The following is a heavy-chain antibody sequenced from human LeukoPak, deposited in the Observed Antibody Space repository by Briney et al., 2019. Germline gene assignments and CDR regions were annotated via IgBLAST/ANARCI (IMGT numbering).Heavy chain of an antibody. D-gene: IGHD3-22*01. Sequence: ASVKVSCKVSGYTLTELSMHWVRQAPGKGLEWMGGFDPEGGETIYAQKFQGRVTMTEDTSTDTAYMELSSLRSEDTAVYYCATDDSSGYQHDAFDIWGQGTMVTVSS. V-gene: IGHV1-24*01. CDR3: ATDDSSGYQHDAFDI. CDR1: GYTLTELS. CDR2: FDPEGGET. J-gene: IGHJ3*02.